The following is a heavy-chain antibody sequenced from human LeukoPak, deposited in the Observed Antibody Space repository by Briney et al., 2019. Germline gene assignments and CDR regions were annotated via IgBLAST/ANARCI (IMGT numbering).Heavy chain of an antibody. CDR2: IYYSGST. J-gene: IGHJ3*02. D-gene: IGHD6-13*01. CDR3: ANAAAGVFDI. V-gene: IGHV4-39*07. CDR1: GGSISSSSYY. Sequence: SETLSLTCTVSGGSISSSSYYWGWIRQPPGKGLEWIGSIYYSGSTYYNPSLKSRVTISVDTSKNQFSLKLSSVTAADTAVYHCANAAAGVFDIWGQGTMVTVSS.